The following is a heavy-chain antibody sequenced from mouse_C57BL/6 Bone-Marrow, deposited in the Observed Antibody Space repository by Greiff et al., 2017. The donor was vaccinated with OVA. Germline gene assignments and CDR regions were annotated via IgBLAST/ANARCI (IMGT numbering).Heavy chain of an antibody. CDR2: IDPSDSET. CDR1: GYTFTSYW. J-gene: IGHJ3*01. CDR3: AREEGPAWFAY. Sequence: VQLQQPGAELVRPGSSVKLSCKASGYTFTSYWMHWVKQRPIQGLEWIGNIDPSDSETHYNQKFKDKATLTVDKSSSTAYMQLSSLTSEDSAVYYCAREEGPAWFAYWGQGTLVTVAA. V-gene: IGHV1-52*01. D-gene: IGHD3-3*01.